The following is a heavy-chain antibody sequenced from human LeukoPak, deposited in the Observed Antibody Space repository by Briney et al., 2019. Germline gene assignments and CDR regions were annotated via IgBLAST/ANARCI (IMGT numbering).Heavy chain of an antibody. Sequence: SETLSLTCTVSGGSISSYYWSWIRQPAGKGLEWIGRIYTSGSTNYNPSLKSRVTMSVDTSKNQFSLKLSSVTAADAAVYYCARDHPRGYSYGYTNAFDIWGQGTMVTVSS. CDR2: IYTSGST. D-gene: IGHD5-18*01. J-gene: IGHJ3*02. CDR1: GGSISSYY. V-gene: IGHV4-4*07. CDR3: ARDHPRGYSYGYTNAFDI.